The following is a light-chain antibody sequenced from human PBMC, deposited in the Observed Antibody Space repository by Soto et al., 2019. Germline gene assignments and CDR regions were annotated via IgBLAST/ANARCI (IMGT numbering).Light chain of an antibody. Sequence: DIPMTQSPSTLSGSVGDRVTITCRASQNIGNYLAWYQQKIGRAPKILIYWTSNLERGVPSRFSGSGTGTEFTLTISSLQPDDFASYFCQQYSSYPWTFGQGTKVEI. J-gene: IGKJ1*01. CDR2: WTS. CDR1: QNIGNY. V-gene: IGKV1-5*03. CDR3: QQYSSYPWT.